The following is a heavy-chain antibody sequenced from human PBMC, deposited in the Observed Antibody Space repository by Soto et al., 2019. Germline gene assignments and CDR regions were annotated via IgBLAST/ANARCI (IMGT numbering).Heavy chain of an antibody. J-gene: IGHJ4*02. Sequence: PXGSLRLSCAAAGVTFSSYAMSWVRQAPGKGLEWVSAIIGSGGSTYYADSVKGRFTISRDNSKNTLYLQMNSLRAEDTAVYYCAKAGGTATIRGYFDYWGQGTLVTVSS. V-gene: IGHV3-23*01. CDR1: GVTFSSYA. CDR3: AKAGGTATIRGYFDY. CDR2: IIGSGGST. D-gene: IGHD5-12*01.